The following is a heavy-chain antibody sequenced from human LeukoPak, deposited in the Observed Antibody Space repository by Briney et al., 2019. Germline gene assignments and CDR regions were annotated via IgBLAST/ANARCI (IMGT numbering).Heavy chain of an antibody. CDR3: AKSRSGYALFDY. V-gene: IGHV3-23*01. CDR1: GFTFSSDA. D-gene: IGHD5-12*01. J-gene: IGHJ4*02. Sequence: GGSLRLSCAASGFTFSSDAMSWVRQAPGKGLEWVSAISGSGGSTYYADSVKGRFTISRDNSKNTLYLQMDSLRAEDTAVYYCAKSRSGYALFDYWGQGTLVTVSS. CDR2: ISGSGGST.